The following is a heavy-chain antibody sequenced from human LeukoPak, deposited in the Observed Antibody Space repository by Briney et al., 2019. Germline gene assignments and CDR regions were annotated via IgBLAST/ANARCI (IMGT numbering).Heavy chain of an antibody. Sequence: ASVKVSCKASGYTFTGYYMHWVRQAPGQGLEWMGWINPNSGGTNYAQKFQGRVTMTRDTSISTAYMELSRLRSDDTAVYYCARAEDITMVRGVYFQHWGQGTLVTVSS. CDR1: GYTFTGYY. J-gene: IGHJ1*01. CDR2: INPNSGGT. CDR3: ARAEDITMVRGVYFQH. V-gene: IGHV1-2*02. D-gene: IGHD3-10*01.